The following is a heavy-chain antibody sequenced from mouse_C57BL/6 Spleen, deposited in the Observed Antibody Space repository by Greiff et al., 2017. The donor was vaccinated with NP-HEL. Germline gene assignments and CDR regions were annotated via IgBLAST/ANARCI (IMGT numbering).Heavy chain of an antibody. J-gene: IGHJ4*01. Sequence: QVQLQQPGAELVKPGASVKMSCKASGYTFTSYWITWVKQRPGQGLEWIGDIYPGSGSTNYNEKFKSKATRTVDTSSSTAYMQLSSLTSEDSAVYYCARGLYGSSYVDAMDYWGQGTSVTVSS. V-gene: IGHV1-55*01. CDR2: IYPGSGST. D-gene: IGHD1-1*01. CDR3: ARGLYGSSYVDAMDY. CDR1: GYTFTSYW.